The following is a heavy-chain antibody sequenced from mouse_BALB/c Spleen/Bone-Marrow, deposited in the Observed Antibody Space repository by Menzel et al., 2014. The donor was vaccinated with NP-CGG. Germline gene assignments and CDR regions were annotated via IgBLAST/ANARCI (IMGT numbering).Heavy chain of an antibody. V-gene: IGHV1-67*01. CDR3: ARGLLLLDY. J-gene: IGHJ4*01. D-gene: IGHD1-1*01. CDR1: SYTFTDYA. Sequence: QVQLQQSGPELVRPGVSVKISCKGSSYTFTDYAMHWVKQSHAKSLEWIGVISTYYGNTNYNQKFKGKATTTVDKSSSTAYMELARLTSEDSAVYYCARGLLLLDYWGQETSVTVSS. CDR2: ISTYYGNT.